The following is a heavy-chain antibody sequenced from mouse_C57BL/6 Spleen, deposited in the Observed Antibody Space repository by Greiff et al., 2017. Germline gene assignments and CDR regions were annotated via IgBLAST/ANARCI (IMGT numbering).Heavy chain of an antibody. CDR1: GYTFTSYW. J-gene: IGHJ3*01. Sequence: QVQLKQSGAELVKPGASVKMSCKASGYTFTSYWITWVKQRPGQGLEWIGDIYPGSGSTNYNEKFKSKATLTVDTSSSTAYMQLSSLTSEDSAVYYCAGHYGSSSWFAYWGQGTLVTVSA. D-gene: IGHD1-1*01. CDR2: IYPGSGST. V-gene: IGHV1-55*01. CDR3: AGHYGSSSWFAY.